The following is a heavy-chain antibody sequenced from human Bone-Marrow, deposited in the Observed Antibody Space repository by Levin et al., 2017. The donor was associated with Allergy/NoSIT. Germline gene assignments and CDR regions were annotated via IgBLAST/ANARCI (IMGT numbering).Heavy chain of an antibody. CDR1: GFSFSSYS. J-gene: IGHJ4*02. CDR3: ARDGHGGNKGISGY. V-gene: IGHV3-21*01. D-gene: IGHD4-23*01. Sequence: GGSLRLSCAASGFSFSSYSMNWVRQAPGKGLEWVSSISSSSSYIYYADSVKGRFTISRDNAKNSLYLQMNSLRAEDTAVYYCARDGHGGNKGISGYWGQGTLVTVSS. CDR2: ISSSSSYI.